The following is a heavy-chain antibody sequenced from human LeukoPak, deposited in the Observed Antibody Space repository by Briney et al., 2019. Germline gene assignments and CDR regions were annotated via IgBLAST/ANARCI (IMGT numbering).Heavy chain of an antibody. CDR3: ARRFAPYSSSWYYWFDP. Sequence: SETLSLTCTVSGGSISSYYWSWIRQPPGKGLEWIGYIYYSGSTNYNPSLKSRVTISVDTSKNQFSLKLSSVTAADTAVYYRARRFAPYSSSWYYWFDPWGQGTLVTVSS. D-gene: IGHD6-13*01. J-gene: IGHJ5*02. CDR1: GGSISSYY. CDR2: IYYSGST. V-gene: IGHV4-59*08.